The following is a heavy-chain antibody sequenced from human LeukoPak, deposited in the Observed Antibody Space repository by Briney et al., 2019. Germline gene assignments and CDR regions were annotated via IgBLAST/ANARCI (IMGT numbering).Heavy chain of an antibody. CDR3: AGFARDGYSYGMDV. CDR2: IYYSESP. V-gene: IGHV4-59*08. Sequence: PSETLSLTCTVSGGSISSYYWSWIRQPPGEGLEWIGYIYYSESPNYNPSLKSRVTISVDTSKNQFSLKLSSVTAADTAVYYCAGFARDGYSYGMDVWGQGTTVTVSS. D-gene: IGHD5-24*01. J-gene: IGHJ6*02. CDR1: GGSISSYY.